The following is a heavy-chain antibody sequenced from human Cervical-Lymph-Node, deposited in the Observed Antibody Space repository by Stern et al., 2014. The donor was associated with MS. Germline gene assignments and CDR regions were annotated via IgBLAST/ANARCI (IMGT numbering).Heavy chain of an antibody. V-gene: IGHV1-46*01. CDR1: GYTFTSYY. J-gene: IGHJ3*02. D-gene: IGHD6-19*01. Sequence: DQLVESGAEVKKPGASVKVSCKASGYTFTSYYMPWVRQAPGPGLEWMGIINPSGGSTSYAQKCQGRVTMTRDTSTSTVYMELSSLRSEDTAVYYCARALRSGWRAFDIWGQGTMVTVSS. CDR3: ARALRSGWRAFDI. CDR2: INPSGGST.